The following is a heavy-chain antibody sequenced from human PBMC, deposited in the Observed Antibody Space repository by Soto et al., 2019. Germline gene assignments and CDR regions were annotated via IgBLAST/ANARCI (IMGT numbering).Heavy chain of an antibody. Sequence: SETLSLTCAVYGGPFSGYYWSWIRQPPGKGLEWIGEINHSGSTNYNPSLKSRVTISVDTSKNQFSLKLSSVTAADTAVYYCERGGGNSSWSGGMNYFDYWGQGTLVTVSS. J-gene: IGHJ4*02. CDR1: GGPFSGYY. CDR2: INHSGST. V-gene: IGHV4-34*01. D-gene: IGHD6-13*01. CDR3: ERGGGNSSWSGGMNYFDY.